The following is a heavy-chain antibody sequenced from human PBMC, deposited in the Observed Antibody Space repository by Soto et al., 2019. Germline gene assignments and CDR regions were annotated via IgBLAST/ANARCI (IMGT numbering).Heavy chain of an antibody. D-gene: IGHD3-10*01. Sequence: EVQLEESGGGLVQPGGSLRLSCAASGFTVSDHYMDWVRQAPGKGLEWVGRTRNKANSYTTEYAATVIGRFTISRDDSKNSVYLQLNSLKSEDTAVYFCAKTFYASGSYFLDYWGQGTLVTVSS. CDR1: GFTVSDHY. V-gene: IGHV3-72*01. CDR2: TRNKANSYTT. J-gene: IGHJ4*02. CDR3: AKTFYASGSYFLDY.